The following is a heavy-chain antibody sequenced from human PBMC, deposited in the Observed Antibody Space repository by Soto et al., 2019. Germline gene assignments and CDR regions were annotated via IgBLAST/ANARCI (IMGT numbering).Heavy chain of an antibody. J-gene: IGHJ4*02. D-gene: IGHD2-2*02. CDR3: AREPHRGYCSSNSCYI. Sequence: SETLSLTCTVSGGSISSYYWSWIRQPPGKGLEWIGYIYYSGSTNYNPSLKSRVTISVDTSKNQFSLKLSSVTAADTAVYYCAREPHRGYCSSNSCYIWGQGTLVTVSP. V-gene: IGHV4-59*12. CDR2: IYYSGST. CDR1: GGSISSYY.